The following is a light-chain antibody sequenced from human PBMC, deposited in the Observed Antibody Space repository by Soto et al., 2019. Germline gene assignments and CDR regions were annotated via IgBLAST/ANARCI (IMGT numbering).Light chain of an antibody. CDR2: GAS. CDR1: QSVSSN. V-gene: IGKV3-15*01. Sequence: EVVMTQSPATLSVSPGERATLSCRASQSVSSNLAWYQQKPGLAPRLLIYGASTRATGVPARFSGSGSGTDFNLTISSLQSEDFAVYYCQQYNTWPPIFTFGPGTKVDIK. J-gene: IGKJ3*01. CDR3: QQYNTWPPIFT.